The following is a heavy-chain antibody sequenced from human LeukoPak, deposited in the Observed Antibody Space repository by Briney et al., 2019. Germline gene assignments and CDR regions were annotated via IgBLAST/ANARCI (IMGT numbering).Heavy chain of an antibody. V-gene: IGHV3-30*03. Sequence: PGRSLRLSCAASGFTFSSYGMHWVRQAPGKGLEWVAVISYDGSNKYYADSVKGRFTISRDNSKNTLYLQMNSLRAEDTAVYYCARSYYGSENYYYYYMDVWGKGTTVTVSS. CDR2: ISYDGSNK. CDR1: GFTFSSYG. J-gene: IGHJ6*03. D-gene: IGHD3-10*01. CDR3: ARSYYGSENYYYYYMDV.